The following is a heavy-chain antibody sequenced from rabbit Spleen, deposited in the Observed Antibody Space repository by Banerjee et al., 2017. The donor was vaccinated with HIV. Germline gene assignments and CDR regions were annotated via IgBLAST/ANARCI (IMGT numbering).Heavy chain of an antibody. CDR3: ARDTSSSFSSYGMDL. D-gene: IGHD1-1*01. CDR2: IDIGSSGFT. CDR1: GFSFSSSSY. Sequence: LEESGGDLVKPGASLTLTCKASGFSFSSSSYMCWVRQAPGKGLEWIACIDIGSSGFTYFATWAKGRFTISKTSSTTVTLQMTSLTAADTATYFCARDTSSSFSSYGMDLWGPGTLVTVS. J-gene: IGHJ6*01. V-gene: IGHV1S40*01.